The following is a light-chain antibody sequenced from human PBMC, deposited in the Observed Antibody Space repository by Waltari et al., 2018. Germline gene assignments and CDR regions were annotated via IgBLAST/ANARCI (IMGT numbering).Light chain of an antibody. J-gene: IGLJ2*01. V-gene: IGLV3-1*01. CDR2: KDD. Sequence: SYELTQPPSVSVSPGQTASITCSADKLGNKYAYWYQQKSGQSPVLVIYKDDKRPSEMSERFSGSNSGNTATLTISGTQAMDEADYDCQAWDSGTVVFGGGTKLTVL. CDR1: KLGNKY. CDR3: QAWDSGTVV.